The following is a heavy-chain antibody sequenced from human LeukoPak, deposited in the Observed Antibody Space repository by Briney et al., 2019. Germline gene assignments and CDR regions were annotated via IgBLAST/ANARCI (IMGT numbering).Heavy chain of an antibody. V-gene: IGHV3-49*03. CDR3: TRGAARPGSPGSFDY. J-gene: IGHJ4*02. CDR2: IRSKAYGGTT. CDR1: GFTFGDYA. Sequence: PGGSLRLSCTASGFTFGDYAMSWFRQAPGKGLEWVGFIRSKAYGGTTEYAASVKGRFTISRDDSKSIAYLQMNSLKTEDTAVYHCTRGAARPGSPGSFDYWGQGTLVTVSS. D-gene: IGHD3-10*01.